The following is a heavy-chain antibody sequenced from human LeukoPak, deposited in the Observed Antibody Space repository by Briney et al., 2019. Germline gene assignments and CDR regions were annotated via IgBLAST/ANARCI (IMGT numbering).Heavy chain of an antibody. CDR3: ARPYSGDNWFDP. V-gene: IGHV1-69*04. D-gene: IGHD1-26*01. J-gene: IGHJ5*02. CDR1: GGTFSSYA. Sequence: ASVKVSCKASGGTFSSYAINWVRQAPGQGLEWMGRIIPILGIANYAQKFQGRVTITADKSTSTAYMELSSLRSEDTAVYYCARPYSGDNWFDPWGQGTLVTVSS. CDR2: IIPILGIA.